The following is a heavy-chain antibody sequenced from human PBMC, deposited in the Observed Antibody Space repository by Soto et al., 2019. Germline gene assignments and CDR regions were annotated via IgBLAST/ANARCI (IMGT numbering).Heavy chain of an antibody. Sequence: QLQLQESGPGLVKPSETLSLTCTVSGGSISSSSYYWGWIRQPPGKGLEWIGSIYYSGSTYYNPSIKSLVTISVDTSKNPFSLKLSSVTAADTAVYYCARIYSKAPSNPNPIVFDYWGQGTLVTVSS. D-gene: IGHD4-4*01. CDR3: ARIYSKAPSNPNPIVFDY. V-gene: IGHV4-39*01. CDR1: GGSISSSSYY. J-gene: IGHJ4*02. CDR2: IYYSGST.